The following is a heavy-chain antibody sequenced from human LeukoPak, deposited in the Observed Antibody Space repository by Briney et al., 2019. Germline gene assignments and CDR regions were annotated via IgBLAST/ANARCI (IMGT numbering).Heavy chain of an antibody. CDR1: GGSVSSGSYY. Sequence: PSQTLSLTCTVSGGSVSSGSYYWSWIRQPPGKGLEWIGYIYYSGSTNYNPSLKSRVTISVDTSKNQFSLKLSSVTAADTAVYYCARVSWDDFDEGRDYWGQGTLVTVSS. CDR3: ARVSWDDFDEGRDY. J-gene: IGHJ4*02. V-gene: IGHV4-61*01. D-gene: IGHD3-3*01. CDR2: IYYSGST.